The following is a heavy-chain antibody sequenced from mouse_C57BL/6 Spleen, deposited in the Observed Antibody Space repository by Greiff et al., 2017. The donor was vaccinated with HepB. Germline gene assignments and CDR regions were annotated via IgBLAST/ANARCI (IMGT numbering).Heavy chain of an antibody. CDR3: ARGEAVTTRAMDY. CDR1: GYTFTSYW. Sequence: QVQLKQPGAELVMPGASVKLSCKASGYTFTSYWMHWVKQRPGQGLEWIGEIDPSDSYTKYNQKFKGKSTLTVDKSSSTAYMQLSSLTSEDSAVYYCARGEAVTTRAMDYWGQGTSVTVSS. D-gene: IGHD2-2*01. V-gene: IGHV1-69*01. J-gene: IGHJ4*01. CDR2: IDPSDSYT.